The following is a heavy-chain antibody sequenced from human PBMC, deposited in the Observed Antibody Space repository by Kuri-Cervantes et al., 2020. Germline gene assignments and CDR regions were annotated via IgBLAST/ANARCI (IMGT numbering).Heavy chain of an antibody. Sequence: GESLKISCAASGFTFSDYYVSWIRQAPGKGLEWLSYISSGGTTIYYADSVKGRFTISRDNAKNSLYLQMNSLRAEDTAVYYCASGREKRRIAARTNYFDYWGQGTLVTVSS. J-gene: IGHJ4*02. CDR1: GFTFSDYY. CDR2: ISSGGTTI. D-gene: IGHD6-6*01. V-gene: IGHV3-11*04. CDR3: ASGREKRRIAARTNYFDY.